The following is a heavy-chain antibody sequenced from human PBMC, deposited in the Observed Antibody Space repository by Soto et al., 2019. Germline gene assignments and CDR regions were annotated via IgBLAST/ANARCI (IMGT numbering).Heavy chain of an antibody. J-gene: IGHJ4*02. Sequence: GGSLRLSCAASGFTVSSNSMSWVRQAPGKGLEWVSLIYTDGGTYYGDSVKGRFTISRDTSKNTLSLQMTSLRADDTAVYYCARDNSMLGAPFHYWGQGTLVTVSS. V-gene: IGHV3-53*01. CDR1: GFTVSSNS. CDR2: IYTDGGT. D-gene: IGHD3-16*01. CDR3: ARDNSMLGAPFHY.